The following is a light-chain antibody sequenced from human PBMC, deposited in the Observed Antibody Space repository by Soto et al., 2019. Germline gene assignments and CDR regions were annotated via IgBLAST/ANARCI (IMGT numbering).Light chain of an antibody. J-gene: IGKJ1*01. V-gene: IGKV3-20*01. CDR3: QQYGSSPAT. Sequence: IVLTQSPCTLSLSPGDVSTLTSRGSQTISSTYLAWYQQKPGQAPRLLIYGASSRAIGIPDRFSGSGSGTDFTLTISRLEPEDFAVYYCQQYGSSPATFGQGTKVDIK. CDR1: QTISSTY. CDR2: GAS.